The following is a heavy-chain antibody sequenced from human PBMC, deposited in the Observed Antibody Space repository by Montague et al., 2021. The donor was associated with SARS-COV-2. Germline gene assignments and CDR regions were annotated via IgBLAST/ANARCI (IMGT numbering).Heavy chain of an antibody. V-gene: IGHV4-39*01. CDR1: GGSISSSSYY. D-gene: IGHD3-3*01. CDR2: IYYSGST. CDR3: ARGVPLGYDFWSGYPEIGDFDY. Sequence: SETLSLTCTVSGGSISSSSYYWGWIRQPPGKGLEWIGSIYYSGSTYYNPSLKSRVTISVDTSTNQFSLKLSSVTAADTAVYYCARGVPLGYDFWSGYPEIGDFDYWGQGTLVTVSS. J-gene: IGHJ4*02.